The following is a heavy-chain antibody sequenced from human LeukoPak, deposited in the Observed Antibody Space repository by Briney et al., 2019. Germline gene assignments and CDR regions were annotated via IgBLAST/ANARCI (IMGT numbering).Heavy chain of an antibody. CDR1: GYSFGIYW. CDR3: ARHWNGADLNAFDI. J-gene: IGHJ3*02. V-gene: IGHV5-51*01. D-gene: IGHD1-1*01. Sequence: LGESLKISCKGSGYSFGIYWIGWVRQMPGKGLEWMGIVYPGDSDIRYSPSFQGQVTISADKSISTAYLQWSSLKASDTAMYYCARHWNGADLNAFDIWGQGTMVTVSS. CDR2: VYPGDSDI.